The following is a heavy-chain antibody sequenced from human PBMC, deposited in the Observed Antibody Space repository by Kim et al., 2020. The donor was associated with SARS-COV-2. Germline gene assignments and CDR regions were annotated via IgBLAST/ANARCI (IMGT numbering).Heavy chain of an antibody. CDR3: ARGLLSLSYGMDV. CDR1: GGSISSGDYC. V-gene: IGHV4-30-4*01. J-gene: IGHJ6*02. Sequence: SETLSLTCTVSGGSISSGDYCWSWVRQPPGKGLEWIGYIYYNGGTSYTPSLKSQLTLSVDTSKNQFSLKLSSVTAADTAVYFCARGLLSLSYGMDVWGQGTTVTVSS. CDR2: IYYNGGT. D-gene: IGHD3-10*01.